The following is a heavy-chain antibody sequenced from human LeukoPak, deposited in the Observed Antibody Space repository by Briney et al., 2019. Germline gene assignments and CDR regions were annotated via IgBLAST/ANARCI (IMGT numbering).Heavy chain of an antibody. CDR1: GGSISSSSYY. D-gene: IGHD3-22*01. J-gene: IGHJ4*02. Sequence: SETLSLTCTVSGGSISSSSYYWGWIRQPPGKGLEWIGSIYYSGSTYYNPSLKSRVTISVDKSKNQFSLKLSSVTAADTAVYYCARRRRWWVVIRGYDYWGQGTLVTVSS. CDR3: ARRRRWWVVIRGYDY. V-gene: IGHV4-39*01. CDR2: IYYSGST.